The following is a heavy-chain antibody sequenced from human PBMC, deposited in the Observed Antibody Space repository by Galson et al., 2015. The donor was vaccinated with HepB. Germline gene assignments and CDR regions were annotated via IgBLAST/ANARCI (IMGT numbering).Heavy chain of an antibody. CDR2: INHSGST. Sequence: LSLTCAVYGGSFSGYYWSWIRQPPGKGLEWIGEINHSGSTNYNPSLKSRVTISVDTSKNQFSLKLSSVTAADTAVYYCATDRGSTDFWSGLLRRGYYYYGMDVWGQGTTVTVSS. D-gene: IGHD3-3*01. CDR1: GGSFSGYY. CDR3: ATDRGSTDFWSGLLRRGYYYYGMDV. J-gene: IGHJ6*02. V-gene: IGHV4-34*01.